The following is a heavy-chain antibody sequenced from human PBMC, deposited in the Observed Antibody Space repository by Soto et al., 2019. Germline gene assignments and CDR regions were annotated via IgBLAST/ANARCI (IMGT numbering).Heavy chain of an antibody. V-gene: IGHV3-23*01. Sequence: PGGSLRLSCAASGFTFSSDAMSWVRQAPGKGLEWVSGISGSGGSTYYADSVKGRFTISRDNSKNTLYLQMNSLRAEDTAVYYCATANYYDNLFDPWGQGTLVTVSS. CDR1: GFTFSSDA. J-gene: IGHJ5*02. CDR2: ISGSGGST. CDR3: ATANYYDNLFDP. D-gene: IGHD3-22*01.